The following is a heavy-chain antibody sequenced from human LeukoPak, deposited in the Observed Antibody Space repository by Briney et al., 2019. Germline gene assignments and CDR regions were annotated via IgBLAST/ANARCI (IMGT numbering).Heavy chain of an antibody. CDR2: ISSSSSYI. J-gene: IGHJ4*02. CDR1: GFTFSSYS. CDR3: ARDRDYSNYLDY. Sequence: GGSLRLSCAASGFTFSSYSMNWVRQAPGKGLEWVSSISSSSSYIYYADPVKGRFTISRDNAKNSLYLQMNSLRAEDTAVYYCARDRDYSNYLDYWGQGTLVTVSS. V-gene: IGHV3-21*01. D-gene: IGHD4-11*01.